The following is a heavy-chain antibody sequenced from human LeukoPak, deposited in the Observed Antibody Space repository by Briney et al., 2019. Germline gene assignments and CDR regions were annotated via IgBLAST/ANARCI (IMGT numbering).Heavy chain of an antibody. CDR3: ARAYSSGWYYFDY. V-gene: IGHV3-9*01. CDR1: GFIFRDYA. CDR2: ISWNSGTI. D-gene: IGHD6-19*01. Sequence: GRSLRLSCAASGFIFRDYAMHWVRQAPGKGLEWVSGISWNSGTIGYADSVKGRFTISRDNSKNTLYLQMNSLRAEDTAVYYCARAYSSGWYYFDYWGQGSLVTVSS. J-gene: IGHJ4*02.